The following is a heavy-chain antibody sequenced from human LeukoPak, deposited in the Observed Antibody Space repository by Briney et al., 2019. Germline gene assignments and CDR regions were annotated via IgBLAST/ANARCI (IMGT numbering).Heavy chain of an antibody. CDR3: ATESSGWYGFDY. CDR2: FDPEDGET. D-gene: IGHD6-19*01. V-gene: IGHV1-24*01. Sequence: ASVKVSCKVSGYTLTELSMHWVRQAPGKGLEWMGGFDPEDGETIYAQKFQGRVTMTEDTSTDTAYMELSSLRSEDTAVYYCATESSGWYGFDYWGQGTLVTVSS. J-gene: IGHJ4*02. CDR1: GYTLTELS.